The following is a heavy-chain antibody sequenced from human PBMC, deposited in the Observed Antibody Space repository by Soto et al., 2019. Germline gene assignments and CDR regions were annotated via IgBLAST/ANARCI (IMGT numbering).Heavy chain of an antibody. Sequence: GGSLRLSCVASGFTFSTYAMSWVRQAPGKGLEWVSHISGSGDTTYYADSVKGRFTISRDNSKSMVYLQMNCLRAGDTAVYYCAKDPSRSWARQVFEYWGQGTLVTVSS. CDR1: GFTFSTYA. CDR3: AKDPSRSWARQVFEY. J-gene: IGHJ4*02. V-gene: IGHV3-23*01. D-gene: IGHD3-16*01. CDR2: ISGSGDTT.